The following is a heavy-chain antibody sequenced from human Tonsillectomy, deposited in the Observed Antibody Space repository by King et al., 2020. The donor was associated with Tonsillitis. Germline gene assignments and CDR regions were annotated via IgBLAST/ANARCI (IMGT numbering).Heavy chain of an antibody. D-gene: IGHD3-9*01. J-gene: IGHJ4*02. CDR1: GFTVNSNY. CDR2: IYSQGTT. CDR3: TSDRYGDFRY. Sequence: VQLVESGGGFVQPGGSLRLSCAASGFTVNSNYMTWVRQAPGKGLEWGSLIYSQGTTYYADSVKGRFIISRDNSKDTLFLQMNSLRVEDTAVYYCTSDRYGDFRYWGQGTPVTVSS. V-gene: IGHV3-66*01.